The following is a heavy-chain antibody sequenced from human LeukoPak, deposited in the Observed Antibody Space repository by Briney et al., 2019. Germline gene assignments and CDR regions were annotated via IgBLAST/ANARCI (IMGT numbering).Heavy chain of an antibody. Sequence: SETLSLTCTVSGGSISSYYWSWIRQPAGKGLDWNWRIYTSGSTNYNPSLKSRVTMSVDTSKNQFSLKLSSVTAADTAVYYCAREVGYSSSWYGIYYFDYWGQGTLVTVSS. CDR1: GGSISSYY. D-gene: IGHD6-13*01. CDR3: AREVGYSSSWYGIYYFDY. CDR2: IYTSGST. J-gene: IGHJ4*02. V-gene: IGHV4-4*07.